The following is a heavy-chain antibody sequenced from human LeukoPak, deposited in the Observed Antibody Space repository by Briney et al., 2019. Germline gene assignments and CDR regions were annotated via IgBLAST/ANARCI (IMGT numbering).Heavy chain of an antibody. CDR1: GFTFNYYA. CDR2: ISDNEGTT. CDR3: ARHDSFIPY. D-gene: IGHD5-18*01. J-gene: IGHJ4*02. Sequence: GGSLRLSCAASGFTFNYYAMSWVRQAPGKGLEWVSGISDNEGTTYYTDSVKGPFTISRDNTKNTVYLQMNNLRADDTAVYFCARHDSFIPYWGQGTLVTVSS. V-gene: IGHV3-23*01.